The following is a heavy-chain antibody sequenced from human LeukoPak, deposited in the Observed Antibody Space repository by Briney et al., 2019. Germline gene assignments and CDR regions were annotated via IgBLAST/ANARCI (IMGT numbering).Heavy chain of an antibody. V-gene: IGHV1-69*05. J-gene: IGHJ6*03. D-gene: IGHD5-18*01. CDR3: ARGLPDVGTAMVQPAYYYYYMDV. Sequence: SVQVSCKASGGTFSSYAISWVRQAPGQGLEWMGRFIPIFGTANYAQKFQGRVTITTDESTSTAYMELSSLRSEDTAVYYCARGLPDVGTAMVQPAYYYYYMDVWGKGTTVTVSS. CDR2: FIPIFGTA. CDR1: GGTFSSYA.